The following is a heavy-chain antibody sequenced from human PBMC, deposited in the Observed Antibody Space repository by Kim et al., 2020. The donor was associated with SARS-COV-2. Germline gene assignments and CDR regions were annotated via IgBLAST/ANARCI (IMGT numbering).Heavy chain of an antibody. D-gene: IGHD3-10*01. CDR2: ISGSGGST. V-gene: IGHV3-23*01. CDR3: AKGRALLWFGELLNY. Sequence: WGSLRLSCAASGFTFSSYAMSWVRQAPGKGLEWVSAISGSGGSTYYADSVKGRFTISRDNSKNTLYLQMNSLRAEDTAVYYCAKGRALLWFGELLNYWGQGTLVTVSS. J-gene: IGHJ4*02. CDR1: GFTFSSYA.